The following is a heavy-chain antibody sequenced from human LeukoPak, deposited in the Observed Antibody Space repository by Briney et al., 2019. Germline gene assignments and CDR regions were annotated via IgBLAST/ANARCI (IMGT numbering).Heavy chain of an antibody. Sequence: GRSLRLSCAASGFTFSSYGMHWVRQAPGKGLEWVAVISYDGSNKYYADSVKGRFTISRDNSKNTLYLQMNSLRAEDTAVYYCAKEQWLVRDDYYGMDVWGQGTTVTVSS. V-gene: IGHV3-30*18. J-gene: IGHJ6*02. D-gene: IGHD6-19*01. CDR3: AKEQWLVRDDYYGMDV. CDR2: ISYDGSNK. CDR1: GFTFSSYG.